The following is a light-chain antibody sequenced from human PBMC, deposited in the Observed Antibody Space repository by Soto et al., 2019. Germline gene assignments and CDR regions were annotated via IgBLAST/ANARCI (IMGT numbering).Light chain of an antibody. Sequence: EIVLTQSPATLYLSPGERATLSCRASQSVSSYLAWYQPKPGQAPRHLIYDASNRATGIPARFSGSGSGTDFTLTIRSLEPQAFAVYYCQQRSNWPPWTFGQGTKVEIK. CDR1: QSVSSY. J-gene: IGKJ1*01. CDR2: DAS. V-gene: IGKV3-11*01. CDR3: QQRSNWPPWT.